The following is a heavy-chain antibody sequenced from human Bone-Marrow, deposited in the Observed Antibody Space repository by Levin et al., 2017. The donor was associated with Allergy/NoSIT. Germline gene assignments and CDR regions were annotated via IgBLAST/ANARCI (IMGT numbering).Heavy chain of an antibody. CDR2: IGTAGDT. CDR1: GFTFTIYD. Sequence: GGSLRLSCAASGFTFTIYDMHWVRQGTGKGLEWVSGIGTAGDTHYADSVKGRFTISRENGENSLYLQMNNLRAEDTALYYCARGGTFLKYGYYGMDVWGQGTTVTVSS. CDR3: ARGGTFLKYGYYGMDV. J-gene: IGHJ6*02. D-gene: IGHD3-16*01. V-gene: IGHV3-13*01.